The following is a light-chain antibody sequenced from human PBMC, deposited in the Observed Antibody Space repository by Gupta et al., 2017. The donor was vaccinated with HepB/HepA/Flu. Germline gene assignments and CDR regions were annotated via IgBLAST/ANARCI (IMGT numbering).Light chain of an antibody. CDR3: SSYTSSITYV. CDR2: DVN. CDR1: SSDVGGYNY. V-gene: IGLV2-14*03. Sequence: QSALTQPASVSGSPGQPLTISCTGTSSDVGGYNYVSWYQQHPGKAPKLMIYDVNNRPSGVSSRFSGSKSGNAASLTISGLQAEDEADYYCSSYTSSITYVFGTGTKVTVL. J-gene: IGLJ1*01.